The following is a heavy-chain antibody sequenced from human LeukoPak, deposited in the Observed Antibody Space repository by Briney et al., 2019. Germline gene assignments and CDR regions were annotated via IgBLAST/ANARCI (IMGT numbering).Heavy chain of an antibody. CDR3: ARATQYCSGGSCYDTWFDP. Sequence: GGSLRLSCAASGFTFSSYGMHWVRQAPGKGLEWVAFIRYDGSNKYYADSVKGRFTISRDNAKNSLYLHMNSLRAEDTAVYYCARATQYCSGGSCYDTWFDPWGQGTLVTVSS. V-gene: IGHV3-30*02. CDR2: IRYDGSNK. CDR1: GFTFSSYG. J-gene: IGHJ5*02. D-gene: IGHD2-15*01.